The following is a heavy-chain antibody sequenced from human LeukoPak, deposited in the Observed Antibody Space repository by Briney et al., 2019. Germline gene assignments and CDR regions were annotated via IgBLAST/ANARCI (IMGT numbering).Heavy chain of an antibody. CDR3: ARDRSGPRD. CDR1: LFTFSCDW. J-gene: IGHJ4*02. CDR2: IKQDGSEK. Sequence: PRGALRLSFSAPLFTFSCDWRSWGRRAPGKVLEWVANIKQDGSEKYYVDSVKGRFTISRDNAKNSLYLQMNSLRAEDTAVYYCARDRSGPRDWGQGTLVTVSS. V-gene: IGHV3-7*01. D-gene: IGHD6-19*01.